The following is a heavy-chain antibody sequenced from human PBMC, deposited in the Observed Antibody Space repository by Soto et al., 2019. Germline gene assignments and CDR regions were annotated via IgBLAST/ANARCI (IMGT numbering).Heavy chain of an antibody. J-gene: IGHJ4*02. Sequence: ASVKVSCKASGYTFTGHYIHWVRQAPEQGPEWMGEIGPESGATRYAQRFQGRVTMTRDMSITTVYMELNNLSPDDTAVYYCGRGRSGQIVVFYWGQGTPVTVSS. CDR2: IGPESGAT. CDR1: GYTFTGHY. CDR3: GRGRSGQIVVFY. D-gene: IGHD1-26*01. V-gene: IGHV1-2*02.